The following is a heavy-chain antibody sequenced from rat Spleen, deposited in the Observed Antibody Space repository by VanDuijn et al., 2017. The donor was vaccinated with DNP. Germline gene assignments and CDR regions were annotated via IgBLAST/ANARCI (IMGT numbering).Heavy chain of an antibody. V-gene: IGHV3-3*01. Sequence: EVQLQESGPGLVEPSQSLSLTCSVTGYSITSCCRWTWIRKFPGHKLEWMGYINSAGSTSYNPSLKSRISITRDTSKNQFFLQVNSVTTEDTATYYCVRDTDYYYDYFDYWGQGIMVKVSS. CDR2: INSAGST. D-gene: IGHD1-6*01. CDR1: GYSITSCCR. CDR3: VRDTDYYYDYFDY. J-gene: IGHJ2*01.